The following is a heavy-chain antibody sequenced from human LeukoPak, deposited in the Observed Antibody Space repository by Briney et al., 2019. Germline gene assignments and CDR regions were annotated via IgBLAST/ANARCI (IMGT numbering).Heavy chain of an antibody. V-gene: IGHV3-21*01. Sequence: PGGSLRLSCAASGFTFSSYSMNWVRQAPGKGLEWVSSISSSSSYIYYADSVKGRFTISRDNAKNSLYLQMNSLRAEDTAVYYCARDPAAAETNYYMDVWGKGTKVTVSS. D-gene: IGHD6-13*01. CDR2: ISSSSSYI. CDR3: ARDPAAAETNYYMDV. J-gene: IGHJ6*03. CDR1: GFTFSSYS.